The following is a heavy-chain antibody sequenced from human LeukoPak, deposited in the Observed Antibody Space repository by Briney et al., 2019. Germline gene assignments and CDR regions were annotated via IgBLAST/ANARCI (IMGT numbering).Heavy chain of an antibody. J-gene: IGHJ4*02. V-gene: IGHV3-23*01. CDR2: ISGSGGST. Sequence: AGGSLRLSCAASGFTFSSYAMSWVRQAPGKGLEWVSAISGSGGSTYYADSVKGRFTISRDNSKNTLYLKMNSLRAEDTAVYYCAKTVPDSIVVVPAAILGAEFDYWGQGTLVTVSS. D-gene: IGHD2-2*01. CDR1: GFTFSSYA. CDR3: AKTVPDSIVVVPAAILGAEFDY.